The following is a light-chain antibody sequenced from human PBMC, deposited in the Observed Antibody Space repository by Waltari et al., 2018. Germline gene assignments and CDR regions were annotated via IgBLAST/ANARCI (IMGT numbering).Light chain of an antibody. CDR2: WAS. CDR1: QSVLYSSNNKTY. J-gene: IGKJ2*01. CDR3: QQYYSTPPT. V-gene: IGKV4-1*01. Sequence: DIVMTQSPDSLALSLGERATINCKSSQSVLYSSNNKTYLAWYQQKPGQPPKLLIYWASTRESGVPDRFSGSGSGTDFTLTISSLQAEDVAVYYCQQYYSTPPTFGQGTKLEIK.